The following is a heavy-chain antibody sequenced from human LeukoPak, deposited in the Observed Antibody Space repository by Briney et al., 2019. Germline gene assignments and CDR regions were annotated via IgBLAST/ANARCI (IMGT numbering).Heavy chain of an antibody. Sequence: ASVKVSCKASGYTFTSYGISWVRQAPGQGLEWMGWISAYNGNTNYAQKLQGRVTMTTDTSTSTAYMELRSLRSDDTAVYYCARDPSHMVRGVITDYYYYMDVWGKGTTVTVSS. CDR2: ISAYNGNT. CDR3: ARDPSHMVRGVITDYYYYMDV. J-gene: IGHJ6*03. V-gene: IGHV1-18*01. CDR1: GYTFTSYG. D-gene: IGHD3-10*01.